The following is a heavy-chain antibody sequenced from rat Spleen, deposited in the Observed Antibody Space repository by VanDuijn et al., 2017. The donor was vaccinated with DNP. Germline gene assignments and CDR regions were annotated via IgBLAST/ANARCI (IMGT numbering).Heavy chain of an antibody. Sequence: EVHLQESGPGLVKPSQSLSLTCSVTGYSITSSYRWNWIRKFPGNKMEWIGHINYSGITTYNPSLKSRISIIRDTSKNHFFLHLKSVTTEDTATYYCARSVRATSFYGMDAWGQGTSVTVSS. V-gene: IGHV3-1*01. CDR1: GYSITSSY. CDR3: ARSVRATSFYGMDA. CDR2: INYSGIT. J-gene: IGHJ4*01. D-gene: IGHD3-4*01.